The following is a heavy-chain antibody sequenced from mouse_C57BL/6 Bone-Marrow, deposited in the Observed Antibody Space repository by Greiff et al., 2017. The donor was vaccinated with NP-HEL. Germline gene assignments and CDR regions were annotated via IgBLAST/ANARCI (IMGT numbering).Heavy chain of an antibody. CDR3: ARHPQYYGSSYGYFDV. Sequence: EVMLVESGGGLVQPGGSLKLSCAASGFTFSDYYMYWVRQTPEKRLEWVAYISNGGGSTYYSDTVKGRFTISRDNAKNTLYLQMSRLKSEDTAMYYCARHPQYYGSSYGYFDVWGTGTTVTVSS. J-gene: IGHJ1*03. V-gene: IGHV5-12*01. D-gene: IGHD1-1*01. CDR2: ISNGGGST. CDR1: GFTFSDYY.